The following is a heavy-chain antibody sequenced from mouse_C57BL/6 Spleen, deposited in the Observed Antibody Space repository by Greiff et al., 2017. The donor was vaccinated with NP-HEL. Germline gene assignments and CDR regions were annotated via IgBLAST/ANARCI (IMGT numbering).Heavy chain of an antibody. V-gene: IGHV1-82*01. Sequence: VHLVESGPELVKPGASVKISCKASGYAFSSSWMNWVKQRPGKGLEWIGRIYPGDGDTNYNGKFKGKATLTADKSSSTAYMQLSSLTSEDSAVYFCAPITTVVATNFDVWGTGTTVTVSS. CDR1: GYAFSSSW. J-gene: IGHJ1*03. D-gene: IGHD1-1*01. CDR2: IYPGDGDT. CDR3: APITTVVATNFDV.